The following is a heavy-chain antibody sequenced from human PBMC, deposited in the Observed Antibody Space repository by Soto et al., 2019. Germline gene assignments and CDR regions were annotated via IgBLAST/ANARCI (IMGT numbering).Heavy chain of an antibody. CDR3: ARYRYSSSYFYYFDY. Sequence: SVRVSCKASGGTFSSYAISWVRQAPGQGLEWMGGIIPIFGTANYAQKFQGRVTITADESTSTAYMELSSLRSEDTAVYYCARYRYSSSYFYYFDYWGQGTLVTVSS. CDR1: GGTFSSYA. V-gene: IGHV1-69*13. J-gene: IGHJ4*02. CDR2: IIPIFGTA. D-gene: IGHD6-13*01.